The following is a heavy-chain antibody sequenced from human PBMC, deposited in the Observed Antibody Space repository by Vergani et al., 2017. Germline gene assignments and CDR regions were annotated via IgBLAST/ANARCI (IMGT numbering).Heavy chain of an antibody. J-gene: IGHJ6*03. CDR2: IYYIGST. Sequence: QVQLQESGPGLVKPSETLSLTCTVSGGSISNYYWSWIRQPPGKGLEWIGYIYYIGSTSYNPSLKSRVTMSVDTSKNQFSLKLSSVTAADTAIYYCARDGGERPYHYCMDVWGKGTTVTVSS. V-gene: IGHV4-59*01. CDR3: ARDGGERPYHYCMDV. CDR1: GGSISNYY. D-gene: IGHD1-1*01.